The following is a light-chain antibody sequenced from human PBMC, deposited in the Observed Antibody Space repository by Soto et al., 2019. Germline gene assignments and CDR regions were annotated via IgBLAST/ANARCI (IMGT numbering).Light chain of an antibody. CDR1: SSDVGSYNV. J-gene: IGLJ2*01. V-gene: IGLV2-23*01. CDR3: CSYGGSNIVI. Sequence: QAVVTQPASVSGSPGQSITISCTGTSSDVGSYNVVSWYQQHPGKAPQVMIYEGTKRPSGVSNRFSGSKSGNTASLTISGLQADDEADYYCCSYGGSNIVIFGGGTKLTVL. CDR2: EGT.